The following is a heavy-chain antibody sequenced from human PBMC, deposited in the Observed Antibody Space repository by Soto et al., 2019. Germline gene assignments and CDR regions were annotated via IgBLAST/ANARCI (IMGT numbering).Heavy chain of an antibody. CDR3: VAYSGSSGRHFDY. CDR2: IYPGDSDT. D-gene: IGHD6-6*01. CDR1: GYSFTSYW. Sequence: GESLKISCKGSGYSFTSYWIGWVRQMPGKGLEWMAMIYPGDSDTRYSPSFQGQVTISADKSIITAYLQWSSLKASDIAMYYCVAYSGSSGRHFDYWGQGTLVTVSS. J-gene: IGHJ4*02. V-gene: IGHV5-51*01.